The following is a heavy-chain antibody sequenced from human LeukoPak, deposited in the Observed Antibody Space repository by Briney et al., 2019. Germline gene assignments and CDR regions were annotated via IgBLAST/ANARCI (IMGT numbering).Heavy chain of an antibody. CDR3: ATPEGGYYFDY. CDR1: GFTFSSYS. D-gene: IGHD3-22*01. Sequence: SGGSLRLSGAASGFTFSSYSMNWVRQAPGKGLEWVSYISSSSSTIYYADSVKGRFTISRDNAKNSLYLQMNSLRAEDTAVYYCATPEGGYYFDYWGQGTLVTVSS. CDR2: ISSSSSTI. J-gene: IGHJ4*02. V-gene: IGHV3-48*04.